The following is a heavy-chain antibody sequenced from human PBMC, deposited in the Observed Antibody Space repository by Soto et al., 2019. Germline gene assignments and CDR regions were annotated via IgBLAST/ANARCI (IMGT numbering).Heavy chain of an antibody. Sequence: VASVKVSCKASGGTFSSYAISWVRQAPGQGLEWMGGIIPIFGTANYAQKFQGRVTITADESTSTAYMELSSLRSEDTAVYYCARGPNYYGSGSYYFDYWGQGTLVTVSS. CDR3: ARGPNYYGSGSYYFDY. D-gene: IGHD3-10*01. CDR1: GGTFSSYA. V-gene: IGHV1-69*13. CDR2: IIPIFGTA. J-gene: IGHJ4*02.